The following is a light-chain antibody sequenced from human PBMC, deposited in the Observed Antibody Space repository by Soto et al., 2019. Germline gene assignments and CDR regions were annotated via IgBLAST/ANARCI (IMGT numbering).Light chain of an antibody. CDR1: SSDVGGYNY. CDR2: DVS. V-gene: IGLV2-14*01. Sequence: QSVLTQPASVSGSPGQSITISCTGTSSDVGGYNYVSWYQQHPGKAPKFMIYDVSNRPSGVSNRFSGSKSGNTASLTISGLQADDEADYYCCSYTTSNTRQIVFGTGTKLTVL. J-gene: IGLJ1*01. CDR3: CSYTTSNTRQIV.